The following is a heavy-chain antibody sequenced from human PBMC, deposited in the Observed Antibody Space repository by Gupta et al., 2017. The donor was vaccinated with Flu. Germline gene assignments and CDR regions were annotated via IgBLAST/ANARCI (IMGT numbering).Heavy chain of an antibody. Sequence: VQLVESGGGMVQPGGSLRLSCAASGFTFTSFWMSWVRRAPGKGLECVASVKDDGTETYYVESVKGRFTISRDNARSSLYLQMNSLRAEDTAVYYCFVGHYFDTWGPVTLGTVSS. CDR2: VKDDGTET. J-gene: IGHJ4*02. CDR3: FVGHYFDT. CDR1: GFTFTSFW. D-gene: IGHD2-21*01. V-gene: IGHV3-7*01.